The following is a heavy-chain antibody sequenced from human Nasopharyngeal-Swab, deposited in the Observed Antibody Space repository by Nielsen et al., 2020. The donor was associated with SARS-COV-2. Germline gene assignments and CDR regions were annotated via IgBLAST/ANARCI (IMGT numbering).Heavy chain of an antibody. CDR3: ATAHGPVGAFDS. Sequence: WIRQPPGKGLEWIEYIYHSGNTNYNPSLKSRFTISIDTSKNQFSLKLNSVTAADTAVYYCATAHGPVGAFDSWGQGTLVTVSS. V-gene: IGHV4-59*08. CDR2: IYHSGNT. D-gene: IGHD1-26*01. J-gene: IGHJ4*02.